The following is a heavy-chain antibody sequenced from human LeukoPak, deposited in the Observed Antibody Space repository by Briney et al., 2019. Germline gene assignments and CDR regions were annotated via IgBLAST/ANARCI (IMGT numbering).Heavy chain of an antibody. CDR1: GYTLTELP. Sequence: GASVKVSCKVSGYTLTELPMHWVRQAPGKGLEWRGGFDPEDGETIYAQKFQGRVTMTEDTSTDTAYMELSSLRSEDTAVYYCATGLSPSGSYHNTYFDYWGQGTLVTVSS. V-gene: IGHV1-24*01. D-gene: IGHD3-10*01. J-gene: IGHJ4*02. CDR3: ATGLSPSGSYHNTYFDY. CDR2: FDPEDGET.